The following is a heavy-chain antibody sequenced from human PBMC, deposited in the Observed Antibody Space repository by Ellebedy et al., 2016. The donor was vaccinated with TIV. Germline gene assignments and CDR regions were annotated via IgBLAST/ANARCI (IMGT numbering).Heavy chain of an antibody. CDR1: GFTFVDYA. CDR2: ISGDGVST. J-gene: IGHJ4*02. CDR3: ARENCVTTNCYGRPSGDFDF. Sequence: GGSLRLSXGASGFTFVDYAMSWVRQAPGKGLEWVSAISGDGVSTYYADSLEGRFTISRDNSKNTVSLVMNSLRAEDAAIYYCARENCVTTNCYGRPSGDFDFWGQGTLVTVSS. D-gene: IGHD2-2*01. V-gene: IGHV3-23*01.